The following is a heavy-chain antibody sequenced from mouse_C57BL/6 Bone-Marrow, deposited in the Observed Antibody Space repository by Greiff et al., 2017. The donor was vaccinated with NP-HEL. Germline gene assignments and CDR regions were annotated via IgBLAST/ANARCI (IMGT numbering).Heavy chain of an antibody. J-gene: IGHJ4*01. CDR1: GYTFTSYG. CDR3: ARWGYGSICAMDY. Sequence: QVQLKESGAELARPGASVKLSCKASGYTFTSYGISWVQQRTGQGLEWIGEIYTRSGNTYYNEKFKGKATLTADKSSSTAYMELLSLTSEDAAVYFCARWGYGSICAMDYWGQGTSVTVSS. D-gene: IGHD1-1*01. V-gene: IGHV1-81*01. CDR2: IYTRSGNT.